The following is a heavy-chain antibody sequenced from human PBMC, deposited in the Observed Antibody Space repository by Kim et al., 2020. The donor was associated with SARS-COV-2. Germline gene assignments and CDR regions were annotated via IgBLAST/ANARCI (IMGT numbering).Heavy chain of an antibody. CDR3: ARDLGFMTTVTTTYYYYYGMDV. D-gene: IGHD4-17*01. CDR1: GGSISSSNW. CDR2: IYHSGST. J-gene: IGHJ6*02. V-gene: IGHV4-4*02. Sequence: SETLSLTCAVSGGSISSSNWWSWVRQPPGKGLEWIGEIYHSGSTNYNPSLKSRVTISVDKSKNQFSLKLSSVTAADTAVYYCARDLGFMTTVTTTYYYYYGMDVWGQGTTVTVSS.